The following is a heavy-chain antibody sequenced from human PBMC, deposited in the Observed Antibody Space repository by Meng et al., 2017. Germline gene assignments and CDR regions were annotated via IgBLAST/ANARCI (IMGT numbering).Heavy chain of an antibody. CDR3: ARTRGDYYFDY. Sequence: QEAGPVLVRPSGTLSLTCTVSGDSVTVGSHYWSWIRQPPGKGLEWIGYIDYGGSTSYNPSLRSRVTISVDTSNNQFSLKLSSVTAADTAVFYCARTRGDYYFDYWGQGTLVTVSS. J-gene: IGHJ4*02. V-gene: IGHV4-61*01. D-gene: IGHD3-16*01. CDR2: IDYGGST. CDR1: GDSVTVGSHY.